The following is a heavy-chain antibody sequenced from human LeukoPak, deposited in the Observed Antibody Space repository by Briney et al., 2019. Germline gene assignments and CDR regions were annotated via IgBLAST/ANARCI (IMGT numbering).Heavy chain of an antibody. V-gene: IGHV1-18*01. Sequence: ASVKVSCKASGYTLTSFGISWVRQAPGQGLEWMGWISAYNGNTNYAQKLQGRVTMTTDTSTSTAYMELRSLRSDDTAVYYCARASTTVTYYYYGMDVWGQGTTVTVSS. D-gene: IGHD4-17*01. J-gene: IGHJ6*02. CDR2: ISAYNGNT. CDR3: ARASTTVTYYYYGMDV. CDR1: GYTLTSFG.